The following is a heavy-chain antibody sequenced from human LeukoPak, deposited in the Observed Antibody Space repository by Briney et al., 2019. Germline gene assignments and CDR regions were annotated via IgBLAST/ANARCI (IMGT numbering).Heavy chain of an antibody. Sequence: GPVKVSCKAAGYTFTNYGISWVRQAPGQGLEWMGWISAYNGNRKYAQKIQGRVTMTTDTSTTTAYMELRSLRYDDTAVYYCAREEGVLMVYDPYYGMDVWGQGTTVIVSS. D-gene: IGHD2-8*01. CDR2: ISAYNGNR. CDR1: GYTFTNYG. CDR3: AREEGVLMVYDPYYGMDV. V-gene: IGHV1-18*01. J-gene: IGHJ6*02.